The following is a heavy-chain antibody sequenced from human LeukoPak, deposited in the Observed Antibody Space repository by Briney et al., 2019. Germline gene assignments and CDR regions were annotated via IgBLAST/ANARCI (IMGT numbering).Heavy chain of an antibody. CDR2: IYYGGST. CDR3: ARHFYDSSGYYYSDEGVYYFDY. J-gene: IGHJ4*02. Sequence: SETLSLTCTVSGGSISSSSYYWGWIRQPPGKGLEWIGSIYYGGSTYYNPSLKSRVTISVDTSKNQFSLKLSSVTAADTAVYYCARHFYDSSGYYYSDEGVYYFDYWGQGTLVTVSS. CDR1: GGSISSSSYY. V-gene: IGHV4-39*01. D-gene: IGHD3-22*01.